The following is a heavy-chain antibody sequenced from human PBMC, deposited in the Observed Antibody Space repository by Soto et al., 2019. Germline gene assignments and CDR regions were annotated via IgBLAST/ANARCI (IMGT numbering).Heavy chain of an antibody. CDR1: GFTFNNYA. D-gene: IGHD3-3*02. CDR3: AKDRGGRTFLEWLLVAFDY. CDR2: ISAGGDAT. J-gene: IGHJ4*02. V-gene: IGHV3-23*01. Sequence: GGSLRLSCAASGFTFNNYAMSWVRQAPGKGLEWVSSISAGGDATYYADSVKGRFTISRDNSKNTLFLQMNSLRAEDTAVYYCAKDRGGRTFLEWLLVAFDYWGQGTLVTVSS.